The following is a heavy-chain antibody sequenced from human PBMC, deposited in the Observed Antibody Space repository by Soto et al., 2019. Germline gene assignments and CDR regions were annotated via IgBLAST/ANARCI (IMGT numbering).Heavy chain of an antibody. V-gene: IGHV3-30-3*01. CDR2: ISYDGNNK. CDR1: GFTFRSFT. D-gene: IGHD1-1*01. Sequence: PGGSLSLSCTASGFTFRSFTMDWVRQAPGKGLEWVALISYDGNNKYYAESVKGRFTISRDNFKNTLYLEMSSLRPEDTAVYYCARDPTTRNYFDHWGQGTLVTVSS. CDR3: ARDPTTRNYFDH. J-gene: IGHJ4*02.